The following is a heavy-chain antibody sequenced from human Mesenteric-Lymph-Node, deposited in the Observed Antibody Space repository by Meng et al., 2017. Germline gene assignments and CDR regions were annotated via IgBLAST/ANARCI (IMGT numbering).Heavy chain of an antibody. CDR1: GFTFSSYA. CDR3: VRGHEMRDLLFDA. J-gene: IGHJ5*02. CDR2: IYNGGSGGSVT. Sequence: GESLKISCAASGFTFSSYAMSWVRQAPGKGLEWVSGIYNGGSGGSVTDYADSVRGRFTISRDNSKNKLFLQMNSLRDEDTAVYSCVRGHEMRDLLFDAWGQGTLVTVSS. D-gene: IGHD3-10*01. V-gene: IGHV3-23*01.